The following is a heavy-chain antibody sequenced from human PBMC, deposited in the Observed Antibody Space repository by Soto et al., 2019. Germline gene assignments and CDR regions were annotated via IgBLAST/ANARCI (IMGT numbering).Heavy chain of an antibody. D-gene: IGHD3-3*01. V-gene: IGHV3-23*01. CDR1: GFTFSTYA. CDR2: ISGSGVDT. J-gene: IGHJ4*02. CDR3: VKEIRIFGVVIFDY. Sequence: GGSLRLSCAASGFTFSTYAMSCVRQAPGKWLEWVSAISGSGVDTYYADSVKGRSSISRDNSKNTLFLQVNRLRVDDTAVYYCVKEIRIFGVVIFDYWGQGTLVTVSS.